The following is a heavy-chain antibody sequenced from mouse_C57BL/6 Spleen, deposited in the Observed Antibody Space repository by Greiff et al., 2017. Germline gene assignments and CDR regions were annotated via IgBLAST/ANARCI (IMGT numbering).Heavy chain of an antibody. V-gene: IGHV5-17*01. Sequence: EVKLVESGGGLVKPGGSLKLSCAASGFTFSDYGMHWVRQAPEKGLEWVAYISSGSSTIYYAATVKGRFTISRDNAKNTLFLQMTSLRSEDTAMYYCARITGKGAMDYWGQGTSVTVSS. CDR1: GFTFSDYG. CDR2: ISSGSSTI. D-gene: IGHD1-3*01. J-gene: IGHJ4*01. CDR3: ARITGKGAMDY.